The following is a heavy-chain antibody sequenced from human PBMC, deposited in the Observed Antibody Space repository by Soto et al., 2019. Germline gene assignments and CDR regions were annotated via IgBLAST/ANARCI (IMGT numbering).Heavy chain of an antibody. CDR3: ARGAYYYGSGSYYNSLDY. D-gene: IGHD3-10*01. CDR1: GFTFSSYG. J-gene: IGHJ4*02. Sequence: SLRLSCAASGFTFSSYGMHWVRQAPGKGLEWVAVIWYDGSNKYYADSVKGRFTISRDNSKNTLYLQMNSLRAEDTAVYYCARGAYYYGSGSYYNSLDYWGQGTLVTVSS. CDR2: IWYDGSNK. V-gene: IGHV3-33*01.